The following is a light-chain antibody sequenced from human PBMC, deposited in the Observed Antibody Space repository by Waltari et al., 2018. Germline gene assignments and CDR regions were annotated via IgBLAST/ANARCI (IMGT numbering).Light chain of an antibody. CDR3: SSYTSSSTVV. CDR2: DVS. CDR1: SSDVGGYNY. Sequence: QSALTQPASVSGSPGQSITISCTGTSSDVGGYNYVSWYQPPPGKAPKLMIYDVSERPPGVSNRFSGSKSGNTASLTISGLQAEDEADYYCSSYTSSSTVVFGGGTKLTVL. V-gene: IGLV2-14*01. J-gene: IGLJ2*01.